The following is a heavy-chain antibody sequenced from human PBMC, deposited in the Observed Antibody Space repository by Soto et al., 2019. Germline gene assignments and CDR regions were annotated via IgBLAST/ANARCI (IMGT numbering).Heavy chain of an antibody. J-gene: IGHJ4*02. D-gene: IGHD6-13*01. Sequence: ASVKVSCKASGYTFTSYAMHWVRQAPGQRLEWMGWINAGNGNTKYSQKFQGRVTITRDTSASTAYMELSSLRSEDTAVYYCARAIEAIAAAGKVFDYWGQGTLVTVSS. CDR1: GYTFTSYA. CDR2: INAGNGNT. V-gene: IGHV1-3*01. CDR3: ARAIEAIAAAGKVFDY.